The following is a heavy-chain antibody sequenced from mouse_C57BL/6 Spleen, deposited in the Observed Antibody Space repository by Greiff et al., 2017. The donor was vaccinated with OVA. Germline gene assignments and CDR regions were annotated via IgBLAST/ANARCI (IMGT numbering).Heavy chain of an antibody. CDR1: GYAFSSSW. V-gene: IGHV1-82*01. CDR2: IYPGDGDT. D-gene: IGHD2-5*01. Sequence: QVQLQQSGPELVKPGASVKISCKASGYAFSSSWMNWVKQRPGKGLEWIGRIYPGDGDTNYNGKFKGKATLTADKSSSTAYMQLSSLTSEDSAVYFCARRGYSNYVDAMDYWGQGTSVTVSS. J-gene: IGHJ4*01. CDR3: ARRGYSNYVDAMDY.